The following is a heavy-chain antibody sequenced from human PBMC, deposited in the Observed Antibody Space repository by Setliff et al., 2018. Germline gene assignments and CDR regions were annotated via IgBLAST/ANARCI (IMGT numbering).Heavy chain of an antibody. CDR2: IYYSGST. CDR1: GGSISRSSYN. J-gene: IGHJ6*03. V-gene: IGHV4-39*07. CDR3: AREQSNYDFWSGYYGSYYYYMDV. D-gene: IGHD3-3*01. Sequence: SETLSLTCTVSGGSISRSSYNWGWIRQPPGKGLEWIGSIYYSGSTYYNPSLKSRVTISVDTSKNQFSLKLSSVTAADTAVYYCAREQSNYDFWSGYYGSYYYYMDVWGKGTTVTVSS.